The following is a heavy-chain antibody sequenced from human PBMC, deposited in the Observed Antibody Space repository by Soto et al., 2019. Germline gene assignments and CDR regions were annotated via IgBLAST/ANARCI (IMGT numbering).Heavy chain of an antibody. CDR1: GFTFSTFA. CDR2: VSGNAYDT. CDR3: AKRGLERSLDAFDI. D-gene: IGHD3-3*01. J-gene: IGHJ3*02. V-gene: IGHV3-23*01. Sequence: AGGFLRLSFAAPGFTFSTFAMGWGRQAPGKGLEWVAAVSGNAYDTRYTDSVTGRFTVSRDNSKNTLYLQMNSLRAEDTAVYYCAKRGLERSLDAFDIWGQGTMVTVSS.